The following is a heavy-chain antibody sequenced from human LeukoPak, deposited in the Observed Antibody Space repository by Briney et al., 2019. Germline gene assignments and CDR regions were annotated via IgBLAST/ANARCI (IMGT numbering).Heavy chain of an antibody. CDR3: ARGGYCTNGVCYRHAFDI. CDR1: GFTFSDYY. Sequence: GGSPRLSCAASGFTFSDYYMSWIRQAPGKGLEWVSYISSSGSTIYYADSVKGRFTISRDNAKNSLYLQMNSLRAEDTAVYYCARGGYCTNGVCYRHAFDIWGQGTMVTVSS. CDR2: ISSSGSTI. J-gene: IGHJ3*02. D-gene: IGHD2-8*01. V-gene: IGHV3-11*04.